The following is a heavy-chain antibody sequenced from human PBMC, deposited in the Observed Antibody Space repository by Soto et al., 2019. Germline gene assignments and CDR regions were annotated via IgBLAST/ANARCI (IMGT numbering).Heavy chain of an antibody. CDR1: GVSLSTSGAG. D-gene: IGHD3-9*01. CDR3: AHRTTFYDFFTGYYNGTPFDY. J-gene: IGHJ4*02. V-gene: IGHV2-5*02. CDR2: IYWDDDK. Sequence: QITLKESGPTLVKPTQTLTLTCTFSGVSLSTSGAGVGWIRQPPGKALEWLALIYWDDDKRYSPSLKTRLTITKDTSKNPVVLTMTNIDPIDTATYYCAHRTTFYDFFTGYYNGTPFDYWGQGTLVTVSS.